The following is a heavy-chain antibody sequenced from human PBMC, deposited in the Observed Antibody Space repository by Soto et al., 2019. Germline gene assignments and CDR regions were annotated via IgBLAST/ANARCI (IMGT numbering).Heavy chain of an antibody. Sequence: SETLSLTCAVSGGSFSGYYWSWVRQTLGKGLEWIGDINHTGGSNYNPSLKSRVIISVDTSKTQFSMNVTSVTAGDMAVYYSAREVGSCSATTCNLCFDVWGPGTLVTVSS. J-gene: IGHJ4*02. CDR3: AREVGSCSATTCNLCFDV. CDR1: GGSFSGYY. CDR2: INHTGGS. D-gene: IGHD2-15*01. V-gene: IGHV4-34*01.